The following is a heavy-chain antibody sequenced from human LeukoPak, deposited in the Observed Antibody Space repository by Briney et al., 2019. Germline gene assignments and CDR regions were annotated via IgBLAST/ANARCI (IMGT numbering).Heavy chain of an antibody. CDR3: ARAGFPTAMAYFDY. CDR2: IKQDGSEK. V-gene: IGHV3-7*01. J-gene: IGHJ4*02. D-gene: IGHD5-18*01. Sequence: GGSLRLSCAASGFTFSSYWMSWVRQAPGKGREWVANIKQDGSEKYYVDSVKGRFTISRDNAKNSLYLQMNSLRAEDTAVYYCARAGFPTAMAYFDYWGQGTLVTVSS. CDR1: GFTFSSYW.